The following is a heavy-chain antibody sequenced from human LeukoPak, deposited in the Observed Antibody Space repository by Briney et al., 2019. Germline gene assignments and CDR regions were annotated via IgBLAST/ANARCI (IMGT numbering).Heavy chain of an antibody. V-gene: IGHV3-21*01. J-gene: IGHJ6*03. D-gene: IGHD4-23*01. CDR3: ARDGDTVLTRGYYYYMDV. CDR2: ISTSSSYI. CDR1: GFTFSSYT. Sequence: GGSLRLSCAASGFTFSSYTMNWVRQAPGKGLEWVSSISTSSSYIYYADSVKGRFTISRDNAKKSLYLQMNSLRAEDTAVYYCARDGDTVLTRGYYYYMDVWGKGTTVTVSS.